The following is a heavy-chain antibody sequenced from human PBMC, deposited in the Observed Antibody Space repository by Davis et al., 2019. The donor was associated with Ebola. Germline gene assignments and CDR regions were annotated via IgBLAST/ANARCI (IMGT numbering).Heavy chain of an antibody. D-gene: IGHD3-22*01. Sequence: PGGSLRLSCAASGFTFSSYSMNWVRQAPGKGLEWVSTISSSSNYKYYAESVKGRFTISRDNANNSLTLQMNSLGAEDTAVYYCARDSYYYDSSDYYDYWGQGTLVTVSS. J-gene: IGHJ4*02. V-gene: IGHV3-21*01. CDR1: GFTFSSYS. CDR3: ARDSYYYDSSDYYDY. CDR2: ISSSSNYK.